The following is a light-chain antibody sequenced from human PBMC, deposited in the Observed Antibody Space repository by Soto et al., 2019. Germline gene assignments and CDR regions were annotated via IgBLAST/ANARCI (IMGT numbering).Light chain of an antibody. CDR1: SGDVGGCNY. CDR2: EVS. J-gene: IGLJ3*02. CDR3: SSYTGSNTWV. Sequence: QSALTQPASVSGSPGQSITISCTGTSGDVGGCNYVSWYQHHPGKAPKLMIYEVSNRPSGVSNRFSGSKSANTASLTISGLQADDEADYYCSSYTGSNTWVFGGGTKLTVL. V-gene: IGLV2-14*01.